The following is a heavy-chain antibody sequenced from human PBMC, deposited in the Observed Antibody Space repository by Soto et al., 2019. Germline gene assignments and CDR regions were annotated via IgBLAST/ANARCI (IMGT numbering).Heavy chain of an antibody. CDR1: GYTFTSYA. V-gene: IGHV1-3*01. Sequence: QVQLVQSGAEVKKPGASVKVSCKASGYTFTSYAMHWVRQAPGQRLEWMGWINAGNGNTKYSQKFQGRVTITRDTSASTAYMELSSLRSEDTAVYYCARDGEVLRFFEWSYNWFDPWGQGTLVTVSS. CDR2: INAGNGNT. CDR3: ARDGEVLRFFEWSYNWFDP. J-gene: IGHJ5*02. D-gene: IGHD3-3*01.